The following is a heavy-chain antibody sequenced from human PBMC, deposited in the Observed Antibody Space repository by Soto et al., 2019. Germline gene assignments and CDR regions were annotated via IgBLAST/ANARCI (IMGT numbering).Heavy chain of an antibody. V-gene: IGHV4-34*01. CDR2: INHSGST. J-gene: IGHJ6*02. CDR1: GGSFSGYY. Sequence: SSETLSLTCAVYGGSFSGYYWSWIRQPPGKGLEWIGEINHSGSTNYNPSLKSRVTISVDTSKNQFSLKLSSVTAADTAVYYCASLIAAARGRGMDVWGQGTTVTVSS. CDR3: ASLIAAARGRGMDV. D-gene: IGHD6-13*01.